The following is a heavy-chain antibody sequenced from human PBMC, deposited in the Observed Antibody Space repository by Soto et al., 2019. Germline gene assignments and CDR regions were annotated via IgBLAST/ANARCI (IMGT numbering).Heavy chain of an antibody. Sequence: SDTLCVTCTVSGGSIRGFYCSWIRQPPGKGLEWIGYIYYSGSTNYNPSLKSRVTISVDTSKNQFSLKLSSVTAADTAVYYCARHGADSSSWDYYFDYWGQGTLDTVSS. D-gene: IGHD6-13*01. V-gene: IGHV4-59*08. J-gene: IGHJ4*02. CDR2: IYYSGST. CDR1: GGSIRGFY. CDR3: ARHGADSSSWDYYFDY.